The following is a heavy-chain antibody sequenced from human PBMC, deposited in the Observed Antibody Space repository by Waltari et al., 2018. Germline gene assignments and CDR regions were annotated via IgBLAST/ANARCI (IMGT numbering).Heavy chain of an antibody. CDR2: INPTSGGT. V-gene: IGHV1-2*06. CDR3: ARSRGVGATFDY. J-gene: IGHJ4*02. D-gene: IGHD1-26*01. CDR1: GYTFTGYY. Sequence: QVQLVQSGAEVKKPGASVKVSCKASGYTFTGYYMHWVRQAPGLGLEWMGRINPTSGGTNYAQKFQGRVTRTRDTSISTAYMELSRLRSDDTAVYYCARSRGVGATFDYWGQGTLVTVSS.